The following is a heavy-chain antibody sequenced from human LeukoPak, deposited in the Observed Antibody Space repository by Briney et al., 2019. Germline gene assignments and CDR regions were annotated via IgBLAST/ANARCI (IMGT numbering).Heavy chain of an antibody. D-gene: IGHD6-13*01. V-gene: IGHV4-4*09. CDR2: IYTSGRT. Sequence: SETLSLTCTVSGGSISSYYWSWIRQPPGKGLEWIGYIYTSGRTNYNPSLKSRVTISVDTSKNQFSLKLSSVTAADTAVYYCARPQYSSSWYWFDPWGQGTLVTVSS. J-gene: IGHJ5*02. CDR3: ARPQYSSSWYWFDP. CDR1: GGSISSYY.